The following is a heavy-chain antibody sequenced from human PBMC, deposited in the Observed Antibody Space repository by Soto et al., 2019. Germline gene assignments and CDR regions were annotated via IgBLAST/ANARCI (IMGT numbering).Heavy chain of an antibody. CDR1: DACLSVYH. D-gene: IGHD3-10*01. J-gene: IGHJ5*01. Sequence: SGTRSVICASCDACLSVYHWIWIRQPLGKGLHLIGEINHTGSTNYNPSLKSRVTISVDTSKNQFSLNLSSVTAADTAVYYCARVRGGYYASGSYYKTNWFDSWGQGTLVTVSS. V-gene: IGHV4-34*01. CDR2: INHTGST. CDR3: ARVRGGYYASGSYYKTNWFDS.